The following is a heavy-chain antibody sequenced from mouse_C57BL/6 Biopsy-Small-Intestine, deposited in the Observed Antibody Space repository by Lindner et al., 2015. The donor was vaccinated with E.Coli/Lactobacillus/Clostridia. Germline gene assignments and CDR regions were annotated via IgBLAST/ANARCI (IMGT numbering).Heavy chain of an antibody. V-gene: IGHV1-15*01. CDR3: TPHYDGSYGAY. CDR1: GYTFTDYE. J-gene: IGHJ3*01. CDR2: IDPETGGT. Sequence: VQLQESGAELVRPGASVKLSCKASGYTFTDYEMHWVKQTPVHGLEWIGAIDPETGGTAYNQKFKGKATLTADKSSSTAYMELRSLTSEDSAVYYCTPHYDGSYGAYWGQGTLVTVSA. D-gene: IGHD1-1*01.